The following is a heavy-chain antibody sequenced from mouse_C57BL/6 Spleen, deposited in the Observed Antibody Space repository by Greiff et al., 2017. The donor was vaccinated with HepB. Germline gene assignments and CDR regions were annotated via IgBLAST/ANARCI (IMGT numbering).Heavy chain of an antibody. D-gene: IGHD1-1*01. V-gene: IGHV1-64*01. CDR1: GYTFTSYW. CDR3: ANIYYYGSTAY. Sequence: QVQLQQPGAELVKPGASVKLSCKASGYTFTSYWMHWVKQRPGQGLEWIGMIHTNSGSTNYNEKFKSKATLTVDKSSSTAYMQLNSLTSEDSAVYYCANIYYYGSTAYWGQGTLVTVSA. CDR2: IHTNSGST. J-gene: IGHJ3*01.